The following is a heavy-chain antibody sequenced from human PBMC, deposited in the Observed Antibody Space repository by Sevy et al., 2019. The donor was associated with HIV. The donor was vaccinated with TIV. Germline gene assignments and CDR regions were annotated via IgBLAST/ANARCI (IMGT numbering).Heavy chain of an antibody. CDR3: ASGLLRYFFDY. Sequence: GGSLRLSCAASGFSVSDNYVSWVRQTPGKRLEWVSVIYIGDSTFYADSVKGRFTISRDNSKNTLFLQMNSLRDEDTAVYYCASGLLRYFFDYWGQGTLVTVSS. CDR1: GFSVSDNY. CDR2: IYIGDST. D-gene: IGHD3-22*01. J-gene: IGHJ4*02. V-gene: IGHV3-53*01.